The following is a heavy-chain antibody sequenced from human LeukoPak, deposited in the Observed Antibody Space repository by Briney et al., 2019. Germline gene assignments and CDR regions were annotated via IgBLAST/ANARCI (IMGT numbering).Heavy chain of an antibody. V-gene: IGHV3-23*01. CDR1: GFTFNTYG. Sequence: GGTLRLSCAASGFTFNTYGMTWVRQAPGKGLEWVSAITSSGGSTYYGDSVKGRFTISRDNSRNTLYLQMNSLRAEDAAVYYCARELGYCSGGSCYEAFYYWGQGTLVTVSS. J-gene: IGHJ4*02. CDR3: ARELGYCSGGSCYEAFYY. D-gene: IGHD2-15*01. CDR2: ITSSGGST.